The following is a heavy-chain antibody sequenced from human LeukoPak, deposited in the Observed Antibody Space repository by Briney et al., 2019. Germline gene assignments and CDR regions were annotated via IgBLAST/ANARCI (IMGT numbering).Heavy chain of an antibody. V-gene: IGHV3-23*01. CDR3: AKDFWAGGTNGVYVT. D-gene: IGHD2-8*01. CDR1: GFTFSSFA. J-gene: IGHJ4*02. Sequence: GGSLRLSCAASGFTFSSFAMSWVRQAPGKGLEWVSAISGSGGTPNYADSVQGRFTISRDNSRNTLYLQMNSLRAEDTAVYYCAKDFWAGGTNGVYVTWGQGTLVTVSS. CDR2: ISGSGGTP.